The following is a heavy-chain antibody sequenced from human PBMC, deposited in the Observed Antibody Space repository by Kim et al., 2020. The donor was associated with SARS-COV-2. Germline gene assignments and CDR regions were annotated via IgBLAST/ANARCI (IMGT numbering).Heavy chain of an antibody. CDR2: VWFDGNDK. Sequence: GGSLRLSCAASGFTFTSYGMHWVRQAPGKGLEWVAAVWFDGNDKYYADSVRGRFTVSRDNSKNILFLQMDSLGAEDTAGYYCARPRAPLTWDFDCWGQGTLVTVSS. D-gene: IGHD7-27*01. CDR3: ARPRAPLTWDFDC. J-gene: IGHJ4*02. CDR1: GFTFTSYG. V-gene: IGHV3-33*01.